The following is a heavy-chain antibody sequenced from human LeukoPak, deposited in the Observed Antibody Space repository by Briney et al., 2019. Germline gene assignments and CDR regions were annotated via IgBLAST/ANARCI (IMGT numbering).Heavy chain of an antibody. CDR1: GGSISSSSYY. J-gene: IGHJ5*02. D-gene: IGHD3-9*01. V-gene: IGHV4-30-2*01. CDR2: IYHSGST. CDR3: ARAKSTYYDILTGYYKDNWFDP. Sequence: SETLSLTCTVSGGSISSSSYYWSWIRQPPGKGLEWIGYIYHSGSTYYNPSLKSRVTISVDRSKNQFSLKLSSVTAADTAVYYCARAKSTYYDILTGYYKDNWFDPWGQGTLVTVSS.